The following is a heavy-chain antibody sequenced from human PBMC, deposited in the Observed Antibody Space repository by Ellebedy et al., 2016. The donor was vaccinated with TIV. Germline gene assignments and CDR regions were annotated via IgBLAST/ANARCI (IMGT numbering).Heavy chain of an antibody. CDR2: ISYDGSEK. CDR1: GFTFSSYA. V-gene: IGHV3-30-3*01. CDR3: ATARGDHGAFEI. Sequence: GESLKISCTVSGFTFSSYAIHWVRLAPGKGLEWVTLISYDGSEKYNADSVKGRFTISRDNSKNTVYLQMNSLRAEDTAVYHCATARGDHGAFEIWGQGTMATVSS. D-gene: IGHD3-10*01. J-gene: IGHJ3*02.